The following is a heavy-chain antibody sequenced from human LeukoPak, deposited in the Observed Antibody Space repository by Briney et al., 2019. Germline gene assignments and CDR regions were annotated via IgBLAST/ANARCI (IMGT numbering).Heavy chain of an antibody. CDR1: GYTFTRYH. CDR2: INLSGDST. V-gene: IGHV1-46*01. Sequence: GASVKVSCKASGYTFTRYHMHWVRQAPGQGLEWMGIINLSGDSTSYAQKFQGRVTMTRDTSTSTVYMELSGLRSEDTAVYYCARVGRIDYWGQGTLVTVSS. CDR3: ARVGRIDY. J-gene: IGHJ4*02. D-gene: IGHD2-15*01.